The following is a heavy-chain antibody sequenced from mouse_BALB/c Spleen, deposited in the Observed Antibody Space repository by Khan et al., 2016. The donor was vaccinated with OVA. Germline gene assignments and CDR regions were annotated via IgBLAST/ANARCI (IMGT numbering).Heavy chain of an antibody. J-gene: IGHJ2*01. Sequence: QIQLVQSGAELVRPGTSVKMSCKAAGYTFTNYWIGWVKQRPGHGLEWIGDIFPGGGYTNYNEKFKGKATLNADTSSSTAYMQLSSLTSEDAAIYYCARGGAARATWDYFDYWGQGTTLTVSS. CDR2: IFPGGGYT. CDR3: ARGGAARATWDYFDY. V-gene: IGHV1-63*02. D-gene: IGHD3-1*01. CDR1: GYTFTNYW.